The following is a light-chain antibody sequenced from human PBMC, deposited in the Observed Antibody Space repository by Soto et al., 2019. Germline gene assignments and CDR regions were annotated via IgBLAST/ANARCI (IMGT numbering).Light chain of an antibody. Sequence: DIQMTQSPSSLSASVGDRVTITCRASQAVSNFVAWYQHRPGMAPKVLMYAASTLQTGVSSRFIGRGSGTDFTLTISRLLPEDFATYYCQQPHSAPWTFGQGTRVDVK. J-gene: IGKJ1*01. CDR3: QQPHSAPWT. CDR1: QAVSNF. V-gene: IGKV1-39*01. CDR2: AAS.